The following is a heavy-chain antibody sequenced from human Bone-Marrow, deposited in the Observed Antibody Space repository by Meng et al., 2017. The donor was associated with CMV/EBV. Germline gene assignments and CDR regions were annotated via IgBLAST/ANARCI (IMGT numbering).Heavy chain of an antibody. D-gene: IGHD1-26*01. Sequence: SGGTFSSYAISWVRQAPGQGLEWMGGIIPIFGTANYAQKFQSGVTMTTDESTSTAYMELSSLRSEDTAVYYCARGDGSRSYFRYYFDYWGQGTLVTVSS. CDR2: IIPIFGTA. CDR1: GGTFSSYA. J-gene: IGHJ4*02. CDR3: ARGDGSRSYFRYYFDY. V-gene: IGHV1-69*05.